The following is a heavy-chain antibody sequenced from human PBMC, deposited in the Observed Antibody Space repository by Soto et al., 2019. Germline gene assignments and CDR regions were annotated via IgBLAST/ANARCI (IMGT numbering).Heavy chain of an antibody. J-gene: IGHJ6*02. CDR3: ARTYSYGSLGYYYGMDV. CDR1: GDSVSSNSAA. Sequence: SQTLSLTCAISGDSVSSNSAAWNWIRQSPSRGLEWLGRTYYRSKWYNDYAVSVKSRITINPDTSKNQFSLQLNSVTPEDTAVYYCARTYSYGSLGYYYGMDVWGQGTTVTVSS. CDR2: TYYRSKWYN. V-gene: IGHV6-1*01. D-gene: IGHD5-18*01.